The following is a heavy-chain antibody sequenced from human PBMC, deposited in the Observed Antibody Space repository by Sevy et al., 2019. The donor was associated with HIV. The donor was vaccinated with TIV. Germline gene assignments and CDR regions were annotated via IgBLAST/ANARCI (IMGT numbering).Heavy chain of an antibody. J-gene: IGHJ3*02. Sequence: GGSLRLSCAASGFTFSSYGMNWVRQAPGKGLEWVSYISSGGSIIFYADSVKGRFTISRHTAKDSLYLQMKGLRAEDTAVYYCVKSRQCSTSSLPCYFDIWGQGTMVTASS. CDR2: ISSGGSII. CDR3: VKSRQCSTSSLPCYFDI. D-gene: IGHD2-2*01. CDR1: GFTFSSYG. V-gene: IGHV3-48*01.